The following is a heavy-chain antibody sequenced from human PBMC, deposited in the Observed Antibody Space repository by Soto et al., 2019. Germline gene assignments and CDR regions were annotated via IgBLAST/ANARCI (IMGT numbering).Heavy chain of an antibody. CDR2: FKSRGDGGTT. J-gene: IGHJ4*02. V-gene: IGHV3-15*07. CDR1: GFTFSNSW. CDR3: TSHVPGVTTKYGFDY. Sequence: EVQLVESGGGLVNPGGSLRLSCAASGFTFSNSWMNWVRQAPGQGLEWVARFKSRGDGGTTDYAAPVKGRFTISRDDSENTLCLQMDSLKVEDTAVYFCTSHVPGVTTKYGFDYRGQGILVNVSS. D-gene: IGHD1-1*01.